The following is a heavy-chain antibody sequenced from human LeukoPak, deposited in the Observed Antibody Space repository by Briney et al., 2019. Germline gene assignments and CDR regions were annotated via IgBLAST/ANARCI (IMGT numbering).Heavy chain of an antibody. CDR1: GYTFTGYY. D-gene: IGHD3-9*01. V-gene: IGHV1-2*02. CDR2: INPNSGGT. Sequence: GASVKVSCKASGYTFTGYYMHWVRQAPGQGLEWMGWINPNSGGTNYAQKFQGRVTMTRDTSISTAYMELSRLRSDDTAVYYCASQRGRYCDWLPAYSFDYWGQGTLVTVSS. J-gene: IGHJ4*02. CDR3: ASQRGRYCDWLPAYSFDY.